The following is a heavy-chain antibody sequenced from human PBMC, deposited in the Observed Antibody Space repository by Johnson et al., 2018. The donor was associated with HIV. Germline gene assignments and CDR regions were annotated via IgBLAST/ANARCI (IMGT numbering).Heavy chain of an antibody. D-gene: IGHD6-13*01. V-gene: IGHV3-53*01. CDR1: EFTVSSYD. CDR2: IYSDGSA. J-gene: IGHJ3*02. CDR3: ARVSSLATDAFDI. Sequence: EVQLVESGGGLIQPGGSLRLSCAASEFTVSSYDMSYVRQSTGKVLEWVSVIYSDGSAYYADSVKGRFTISRDNSKNTVYLQMNSLRADDTAFYYCARVSSLATDAFDIWGRGAMVTVSS.